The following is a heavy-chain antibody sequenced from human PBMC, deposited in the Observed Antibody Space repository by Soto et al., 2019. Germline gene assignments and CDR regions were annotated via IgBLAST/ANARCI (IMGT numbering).Heavy chain of an antibody. V-gene: IGHV3-74*01. J-gene: IGHJ4*02. Sequence: EVQLVESGGGLVQPGGSLRLSCVASGFTLSTYWVHWVRQAPGKGLVWVSRINRDGSTTTYADSVKGRFTISRDSAKNTLYLQMNSLRAEDTAVYYCARDLTGPFDDWGQGTLVTVSS. CDR1: GFTLSTYW. CDR3: ARDLTGPFDD. D-gene: IGHD1-20*01. CDR2: INRDGSTT.